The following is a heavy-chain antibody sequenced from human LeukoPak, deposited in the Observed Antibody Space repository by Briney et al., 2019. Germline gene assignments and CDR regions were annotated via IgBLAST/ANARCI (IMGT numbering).Heavy chain of an antibody. V-gene: IGHV4-4*07. J-gene: IGHJ4*02. CDR1: GGSISGSY. CDR2: LYTSGST. D-gene: IGHD6-13*01. CDR3: ARVTGYMTEDYFDY. Sequence: SETLSLTCIVSGGSISGSYWSWIRQPAGKGLEWIGRLYTSGSTNYNPSLNSRVTMSVDTSKNQFSLKLSSVTAADTAVYYCARVTGYMTEDYFDYWGQGTLITVSS.